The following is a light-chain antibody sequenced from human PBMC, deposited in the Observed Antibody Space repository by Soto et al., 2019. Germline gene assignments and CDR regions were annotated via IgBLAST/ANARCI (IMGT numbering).Light chain of an antibody. J-gene: IGKJ3*01. CDR3: QQRTNWLT. CDR1: QTVSTY. V-gene: IGKV3-11*01. CDR2: DAS. Sequence: EIVLTQSPATLSLSPGERVTLSCRASQTVSTYLAWYQQKPGQAPRLLIYDASGRATGIPARFSGSGSGTDFTLTISSPEPEDSAVYYCQQRTNWLTFGPGTKVDIK.